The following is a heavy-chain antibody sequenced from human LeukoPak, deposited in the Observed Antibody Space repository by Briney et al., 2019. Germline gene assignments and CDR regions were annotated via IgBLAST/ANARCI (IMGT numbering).Heavy chain of an antibody. CDR3: ARDRGVVPAAPISH. V-gene: IGHV1-18*01. CDR2: ISAYNGNT. D-gene: IGHD2-2*01. CDR1: GYTFTSYG. Sequence: GASVKVSCKASGYTFTSYGISWVRQAPGQGLEWMGWISAYNGNTNYAQKLQGRVTMTTDTSTSTAYMELRSLRSDDTAVYYCARDRGVVPAAPISHWGQGTLVTVSS. J-gene: IGHJ4*02.